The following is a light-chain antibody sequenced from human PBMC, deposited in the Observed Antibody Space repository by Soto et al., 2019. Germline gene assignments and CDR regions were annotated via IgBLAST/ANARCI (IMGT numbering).Light chain of an antibody. V-gene: IGLV2-11*01. CDR3: CLYAVTFYV. CDR2: YVS. J-gene: IGLJ1*01. CDR1: SSDVGTYDF. Sequence: QSALTQPRSVSGSPGQSVTISCTGTSSDVGTYDFVSWYQQHPGKAPRLMIFYVSERPSGVPDRFSGSKSGNTASLTISGLQAEDEADYYCCLYAVTFYVFGTGTKVTVL.